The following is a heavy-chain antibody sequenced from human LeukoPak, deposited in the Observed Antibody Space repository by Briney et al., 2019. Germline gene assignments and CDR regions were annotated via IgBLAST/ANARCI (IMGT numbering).Heavy chain of an antibody. V-gene: IGHV4-59*01. Sequence: PSETLSLTCIVFGGSISSYYWSWIRQPPGKGLEWIGYIYNSGSIKYNPSLQSRVTISVDTSKNQFSLNLSSVTAADTAVYYCARDVGSEFDYWGQGTLVTVSS. CDR2: IYNSGSI. D-gene: IGHD3-10*01. CDR3: ARDVGSEFDY. J-gene: IGHJ4*02. CDR1: GGSISSYY.